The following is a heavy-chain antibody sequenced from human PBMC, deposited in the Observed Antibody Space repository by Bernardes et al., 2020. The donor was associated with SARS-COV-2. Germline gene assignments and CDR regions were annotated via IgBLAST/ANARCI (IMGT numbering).Heavy chain of an antibody. CDR2: ITWNSNTT. CDR1: GFTLHEYA. J-gene: IGHJ4*02. V-gene: IGHV3-9*01. CDR3: ARGDDTSDYYSTGYDY. D-gene: IGHD3-22*01. Sequence: SLSPSRSASGFTLHEYAMHWVRPAPGQGLGGVSGITWNSNTTGHADSVKGRFAISRDNAKSSLYLQMNNLRADDTAFYYCARGDDTSDYYSTGYDYWGQGTLVTVSS.